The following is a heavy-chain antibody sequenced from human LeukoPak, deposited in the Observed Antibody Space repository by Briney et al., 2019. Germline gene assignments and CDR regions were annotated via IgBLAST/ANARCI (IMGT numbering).Heavy chain of an antibody. CDR2: IYSGGTT. Sequence: GGSLRLSCAASGFSVSSNYVSWVRQAPGKGLEWVSVIYSGGTTYYADSIKGRFTISRDNSKNSLYLQMNSLRAEDTAVYYCARDHKSVLLWFGELSPRPLDYWGQGTLVTVSS. J-gene: IGHJ4*02. V-gene: IGHV3-53*01. CDR1: GFSVSSNY. CDR3: ARDHKSVLLWFGELSPRPLDY. D-gene: IGHD3-10*01.